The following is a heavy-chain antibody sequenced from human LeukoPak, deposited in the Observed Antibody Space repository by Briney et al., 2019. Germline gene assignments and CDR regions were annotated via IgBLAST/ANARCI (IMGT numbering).Heavy chain of an antibody. J-gene: IGHJ1*01. CDR3: ARDPQYSSGWYKYFQH. V-gene: IGHV3-23*01. CDR1: GFTFSSYA. D-gene: IGHD6-19*01. Sequence: GGSLRLSCAASGFTFSSYAMSWVRQAPGKGLEWVSAISGSGGSTYYADSVKGRFTTSRDNAKNSLYLQMNSLRDEDTAVYYCARDPQYSSGWYKYFQHWGQGTLVTVSS. CDR2: ISGSGGST.